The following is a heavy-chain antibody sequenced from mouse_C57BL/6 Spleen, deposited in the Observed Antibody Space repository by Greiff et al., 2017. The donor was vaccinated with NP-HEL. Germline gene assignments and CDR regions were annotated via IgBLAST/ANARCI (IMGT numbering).Heavy chain of an antibody. Sequence: QVQLKQPGTELVKPGASVKLSCKASGYTFTSYWMHWVKQRPGQGLEWIGNINPSNGGTNYNEKFKSKATLTVDKSSSTAYMQLSSLTSEDSAVYYCARSEAQATTWFAYWGQGTLVTVSA. CDR1: GYTFTSYW. CDR2: INPSNGGT. D-gene: IGHD3-2*02. V-gene: IGHV1-53*01. J-gene: IGHJ3*01. CDR3: ARSEAQATTWFAY.